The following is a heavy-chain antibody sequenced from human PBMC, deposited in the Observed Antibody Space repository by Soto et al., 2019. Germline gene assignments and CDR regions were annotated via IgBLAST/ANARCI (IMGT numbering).Heavy chain of an antibody. J-gene: IGHJ5*02. CDR1: GVSISSYY. D-gene: IGHD3-10*01. Sequence: PSETLSLTCTVSGVSISSYYWSWIRQPPGKGLEWIGYIYYSGSTNYNPSLKSRVTISVDTSKNQFSLKLSSVTAADTAVYYCARHLYGSGERFDPWGQGTLVTVSS. CDR2: IYYSGST. CDR3: ARHLYGSGERFDP. V-gene: IGHV4-59*08.